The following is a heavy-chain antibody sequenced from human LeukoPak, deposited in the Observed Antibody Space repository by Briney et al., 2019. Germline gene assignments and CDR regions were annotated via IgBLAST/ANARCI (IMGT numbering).Heavy chain of an antibody. Sequence: KPGGSLRLSCAASAFSLNAYNMNWVRQAPGKGLEWVSSISYTRTYIYYADSVKGRFTISRDNAQNSLYLQMNSLRAEDTAIYYCVRDRGTYRPIDYWGQGTLVTVSS. CDR2: ISYTRTYI. D-gene: IGHD1-26*01. CDR3: VRDRGTYRPIDY. J-gene: IGHJ4*02. CDR1: AFSLNAYN. V-gene: IGHV3-21*04.